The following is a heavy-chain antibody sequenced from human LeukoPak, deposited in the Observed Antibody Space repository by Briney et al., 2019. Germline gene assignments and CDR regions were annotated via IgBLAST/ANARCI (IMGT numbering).Heavy chain of an antibody. D-gene: IGHD3-9*01. CDR1: GFTVSSNY. J-gene: IGHJ4*02. CDR2: IYSGGST. CDR3: AKDTSQYYDILTGYTPVYYFDY. Sequence: PGGSLRLSCAASGFTVSSNYMSWVRQAPGKGLEWVSVIYSGGSTYYADSVKGRFTISRDNSKNTLYLQMNSLRAEDTAVYYCAKDTSQYYDILTGYTPVYYFDYWGQGTLVTVSS. V-gene: IGHV3-53*01.